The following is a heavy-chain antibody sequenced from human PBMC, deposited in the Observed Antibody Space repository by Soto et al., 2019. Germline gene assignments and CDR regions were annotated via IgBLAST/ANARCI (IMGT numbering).Heavy chain of an antibody. CDR1: GFTFTSSA. V-gene: IGHV1-58*01. Sequence: VSCKTSGFTFTSSAVQWLRQARGQRLEWMGWIVVGSAYTNYAEKFQDRVTITRDVSTSTAYMELSSLRSEDTAVYYCARDRSGHIDWLDPWGQGTLVTVSS. CDR3: ARDRSGHIDWLDP. J-gene: IGHJ5*02. D-gene: IGHD2-15*01. CDR2: IVVGSAYT.